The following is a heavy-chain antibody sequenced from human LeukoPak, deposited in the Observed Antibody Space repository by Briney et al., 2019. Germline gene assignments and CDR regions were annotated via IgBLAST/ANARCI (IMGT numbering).Heavy chain of an antibody. CDR1: GGSFSGYY. D-gene: IGHD1-26*01. CDR2: INHSGST. CDR3: ASQGHHGKIVGTTLSYFYMDV. V-gene: IGHV4-34*01. J-gene: IGHJ6*03. Sequence: PSETLSLTCAVYGGSFSGYYWSWIRQPPGKGLEWIRKINHSGSTNYNPSLKSRVTISVDTSKNQFSLKLSSVTAADTAFYYCASQGHHGKIVGTTLSYFYMDVWGKGTTVTVSS.